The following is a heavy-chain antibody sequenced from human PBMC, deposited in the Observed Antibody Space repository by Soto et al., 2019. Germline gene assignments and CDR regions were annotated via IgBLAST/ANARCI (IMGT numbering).Heavy chain of an antibody. CDR1: GFTFSSYA. CDR2: ISGSGGST. Sequence: GGSLRLSCAASGFTFSSYAMSWVRQAPGKGLEWVSAISGSGGSTYYADSVKGRFTISRDNSKNTLYLQMNSLRAEDTAVYYCAKVIVPKKETAAGIFDYWGQGPLVTVSS. CDR3: AKVIVPKKETAAGIFDY. V-gene: IGHV3-23*01. J-gene: IGHJ4*02. D-gene: IGHD6-13*01.